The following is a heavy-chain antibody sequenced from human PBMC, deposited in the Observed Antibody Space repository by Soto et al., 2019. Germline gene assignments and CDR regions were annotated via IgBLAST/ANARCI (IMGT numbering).Heavy chain of an antibody. CDR2: IYYSGSP. CDR3: ARTIKKLAVISAFDY. Sequence: SETLCLTCSVSGGSVSSPSCYWSWIRQPPGKGLEWLGYIYYSGSPNYNPSLKSRVTISVDTAKKQFSLKLRSVTASDTAVYYCARTIKKLAVISAFDYWGQGTLVTVSS. D-gene: IGHD3-22*01. J-gene: IGHJ4*02. V-gene: IGHV4-61*01. CDR1: GGSVSSPSCY.